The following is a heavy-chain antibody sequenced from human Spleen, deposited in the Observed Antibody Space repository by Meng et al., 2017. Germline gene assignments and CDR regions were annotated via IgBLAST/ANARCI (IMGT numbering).Heavy chain of an antibody. J-gene: IGHJ4*02. CDR1: GGSISSGSYY. Sequence: SETLSLTCTVSGGSISSGSYYWSWIRQPAGKGLEWIGRIYTSGSTNYNPSLKSRVTISVDTSKNQFSLKLSSVTAADTAVYYCARSLRTYYYDSSDSGYFDYWGQGTLVTVSS. CDR3: ARSLRTYYYDSSDSGYFDY. V-gene: IGHV4-61*02. D-gene: IGHD3-22*01. CDR2: IYTSGST.